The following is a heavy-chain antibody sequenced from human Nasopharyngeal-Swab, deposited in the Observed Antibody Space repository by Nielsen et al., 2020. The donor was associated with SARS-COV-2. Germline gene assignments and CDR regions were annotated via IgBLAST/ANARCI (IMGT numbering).Heavy chain of an antibody. CDR1: GGSISSSSYY. D-gene: IGHD6-13*01. Sequence: SETLSLTCTVSGGSISSSSYYWGWIRQPPGKGLEWIGSIYYSGSTYYNPSPKRRVTISVDTSKNQFSLKLSSVTAADTAVYYCVGSSWYGDYYYYCGMDVWGQGTTVTVSS. J-gene: IGHJ6*02. V-gene: IGHV4-39*07. CDR3: VGSSWYGDYYYYCGMDV. CDR2: IYYSGST.